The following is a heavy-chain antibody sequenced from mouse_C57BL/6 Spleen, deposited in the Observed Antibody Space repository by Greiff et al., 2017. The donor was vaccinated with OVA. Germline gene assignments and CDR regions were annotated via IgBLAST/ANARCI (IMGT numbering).Heavy chain of an antibody. CDR3: ARRGYYYGTYYLDY. V-gene: IGHV1-55*01. D-gene: IGHD1-1*01. CDR1: GYTFTSYW. J-gene: IGHJ2*01. Sequence: QVQLQQPGAELVKPGASVKMSCKASGYTFTSYWITWVKQRPGQGLEWIGDIYPGSGSTNYNEKFKSKATLTGDTSSSTAYMQLSSLTSEDSAVYYCARRGYYYGTYYLDYWGQGTTLTVSS. CDR2: IYPGSGST.